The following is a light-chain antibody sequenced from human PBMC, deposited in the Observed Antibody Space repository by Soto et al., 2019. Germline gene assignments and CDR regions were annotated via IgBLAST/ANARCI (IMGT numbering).Light chain of an antibody. J-gene: IGKJ1*01. V-gene: IGKV3D-15*01. CDR1: QSVSSN. CDR2: DAS. CDR3: QQYNSSPLT. Sequence: EIVMTQSPATLSVSPGESATLSCRASQSVSSNLAWHQQKPGQAPRILMYDASTRATGIPDRFSGSGSGTDFTLTISRLEPEDFAVYYCQQYNSSPLTFGQGTKVDVK.